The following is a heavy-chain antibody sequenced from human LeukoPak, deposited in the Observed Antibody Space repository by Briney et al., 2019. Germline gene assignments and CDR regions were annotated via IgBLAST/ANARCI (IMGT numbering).Heavy chain of an antibody. CDR3: ARSNQADDY. D-gene: IGHD4-11*01. CDR2: INTGGSST. V-gene: IGHV3-74*01. J-gene: IGHJ4*02. Sequence: GGSLRLSCTASGFTFSNYWMHWVRHVPCKGLVWVSRINTGGSSTTYADSVKGRFTISRDNAKNTLYLQMNSLRVEDTGVYYCARSNQADDYWGQGTLVTVSS. CDR1: GFTFSNYW.